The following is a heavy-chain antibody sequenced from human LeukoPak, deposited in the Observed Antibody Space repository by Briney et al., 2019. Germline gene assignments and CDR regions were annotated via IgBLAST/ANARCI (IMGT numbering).Heavy chain of an antibody. CDR1: GGSISSYY. CDR3: ARGRNQFYYYDSSGTYWFDP. V-gene: IGHV4-34*01. CDR2: VNHSGST. Sequence: SETQSLTCTVSGGSISSYYWSWIRQPPGKGLEWIGEVNHSGSTNYNPSLKSRVTISVDTSKNQFSLKLSSVTAADTAVYYCARGRNQFYYYDSSGTYWFDPWGQGTLVTVSS. J-gene: IGHJ5*02. D-gene: IGHD3-22*01.